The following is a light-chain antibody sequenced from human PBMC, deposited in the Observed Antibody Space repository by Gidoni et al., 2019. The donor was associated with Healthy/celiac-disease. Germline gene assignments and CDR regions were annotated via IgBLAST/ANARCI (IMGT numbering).Light chain of an antibody. CDR1: QDISNY. V-gene: IGKV1-33*01. CDR3: QQYDNLPLT. J-gene: IGKJ3*01. CDR2: DAS. Sequence: DIQMTQSPSSLSASVGDRVTITCQASQDISNYLNWYQQKPGKAPKLLIYDASNLETGVPSRFSGSGYGTDSTCTISSLQPEDIATYYCQQYDNLPLTFGPGTKVDIK.